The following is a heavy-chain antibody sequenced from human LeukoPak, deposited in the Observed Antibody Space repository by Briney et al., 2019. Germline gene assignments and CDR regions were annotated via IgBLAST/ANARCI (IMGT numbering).Heavy chain of an antibody. D-gene: IGHD3-16*02. CDR3: ARVTGLSSPFDY. CDR2: IKQDGSES. V-gene: IGHV3-7*01. Sequence: GGSLRLSCAASGFMFSNYWMSWVRQAPGKGLEWVANIKQDGSESRYVDSVKGRFTISRDNAKNSLYLQMNSLRAEDTAVYYCARVTGLSSPFDYWGQGTLVTVSS. CDR1: GFMFSNYW. J-gene: IGHJ4*02.